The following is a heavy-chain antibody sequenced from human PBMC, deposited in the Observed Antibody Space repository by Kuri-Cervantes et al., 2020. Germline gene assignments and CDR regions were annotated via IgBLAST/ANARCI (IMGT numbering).Heavy chain of an antibody. CDR3: ARLNLLWLKLFDY. V-gene: IGHV4-30-2*05. J-gene: IGHJ4*02. CDR2: IYHSGST. D-gene: IGHD5-18*01. Sequence: SETLSLTCAVSGGSISSGGYSWSWIRQPPGKGLEWIGHIYHSGSTYYNPSLKSRVTISVDTSKNQFSLKLSSVTAADTAVYYCARLNLLWLKLFDYWGQGTLVTVSS. CDR1: GGSISSGGYS.